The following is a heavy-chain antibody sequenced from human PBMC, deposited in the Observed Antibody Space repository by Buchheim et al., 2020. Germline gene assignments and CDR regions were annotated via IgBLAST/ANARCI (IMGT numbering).Heavy chain of an antibody. CDR1: GGSISSGGYY. CDR2: IYYSGST. Sequence: QLQLQESGSGLVKPSQTLSLTCTVSGGSISSGGYYWSWIRQHPGKGLEWIGYIYYSGSTYYNPSLKSRVTISVDTSKNQFSLKLSSVTAADTAVYYCARRLYCTNGVCYMAPHFDYWGQGTL. V-gene: IGHV4-31*03. CDR3: ARRLYCTNGVCYMAPHFDY. D-gene: IGHD2-8*01. J-gene: IGHJ4*02.